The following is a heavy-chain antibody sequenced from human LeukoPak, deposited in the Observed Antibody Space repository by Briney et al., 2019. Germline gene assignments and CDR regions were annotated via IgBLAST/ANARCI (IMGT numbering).Heavy chain of an antibody. CDR1: GFTLSSYW. V-gene: IGHV3-74*01. CDR2: ISSDGTIT. J-gene: IGHJ4*02. CDR3: ARFSPPPT. Sequence: GGSLRLSCAASGFTLSSYWMHWVRQAPGKGLVWVSRISSDGTITNYADSVKGRFTIPRDNAKNTLYLQMNSPRVEDTAVYYCARFSPPPTWGQGTLVTVSS.